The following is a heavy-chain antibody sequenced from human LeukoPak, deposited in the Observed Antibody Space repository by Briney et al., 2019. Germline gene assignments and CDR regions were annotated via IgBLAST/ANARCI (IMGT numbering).Heavy chain of an antibody. V-gene: IGHV3-33*01. D-gene: IGHD2/OR15-2a*01. CDR3: AREGPRGNSQFDY. CDR2: IWYDGTNK. J-gene: IGHJ4*02. Sequence: GGSLRLSCAASGFTFSNYGMHWVRQAPGKGLKWVALIWYDGTNKYYTDSVRGRFTISRENTQNTLYLQMNSLRVEDTALYYCAREGPRGNSQFDYWGQGTLVTVSS. CDR1: GFTFSNYG.